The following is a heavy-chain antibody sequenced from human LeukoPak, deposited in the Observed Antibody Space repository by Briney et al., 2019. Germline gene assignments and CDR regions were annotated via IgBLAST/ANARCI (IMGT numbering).Heavy chain of an antibody. V-gene: IGHV4-30-4*08. CDR3: ARTGPAAHTYYYYYYMDV. CDR1: GGSNSSGDYY. CDR2: IYYSGST. J-gene: IGHJ6*03. D-gene: IGHD2-2*01. Sequence: SQTLSLTCTVSGGSNSSGDYYWSWIRQPPVKGLEWIGYIYYSGSTYYNPSLKSRVTISVDTSKNQFSLKLSSVTAADTAVYYCARTGPAAHTYYYYYYMDVWGKGTTVTVSS.